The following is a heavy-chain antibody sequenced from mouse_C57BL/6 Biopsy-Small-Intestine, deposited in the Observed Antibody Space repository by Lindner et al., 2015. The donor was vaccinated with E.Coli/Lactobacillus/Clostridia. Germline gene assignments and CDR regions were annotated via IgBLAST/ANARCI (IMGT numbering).Heavy chain of an antibody. CDR2: MNPNRGNT. V-gene: IGHV1S55*01. CDR1: GYTFTKYG. Sequence: SVKVSCKASGYTFTKYGINWVRQVSGQGPEWMGWMNPNRGNTGYAQKFQGRVTMTRDTSTNTAYMELSGLTSDDTAVYYCAKNKDGYDYWGYYYYGMDVWGEGTTVTVSS. D-gene: IGHD1-1*01. J-gene: IGHJ1*01. CDR3: AKNKDGYDYWGYYYYGMDV.